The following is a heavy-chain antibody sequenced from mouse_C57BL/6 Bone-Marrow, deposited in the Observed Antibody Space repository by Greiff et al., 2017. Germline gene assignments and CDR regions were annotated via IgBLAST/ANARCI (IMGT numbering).Heavy chain of an antibody. J-gene: IGHJ4*01. V-gene: IGHV1-64*01. CDR1: GYTFTSYW. CDR2: IHPNSGST. D-gene: IGHD1-1*01. CDR3: ERQFPDYGSSYDYAMDY. Sequence: QVQLQQSGAELVKPGASVKLSCKASGYTFTSYWMHWVKQRPGQGLEWIGMIHPNSGSTNYNEKFKSKATLTVDKSSSTAYMQLSSLTSEDSAVYYCERQFPDYGSSYDYAMDYWGQGTSGTVSS.